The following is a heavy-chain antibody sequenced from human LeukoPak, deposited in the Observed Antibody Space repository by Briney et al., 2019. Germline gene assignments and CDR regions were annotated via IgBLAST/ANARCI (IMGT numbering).Heavy chain of an antibody. D-gene: IGHD3-22*01. CDR2: IYYSGST. J-gene: IGHJ5*02. V-gene: IGHV4-59*08. Sequence: SETLSLTCTVSGGSISSYYWSWIRQPPGKGLEWIGYIYYSGSTNYNPSLKSRVTISVDTSKNQFSLKLSSVTAADTAVYYCAGNYDPGWFDPWGQGTLVTVSS. CDR1: GGSISSYY. CDR3: AGNYDPGWFDP.